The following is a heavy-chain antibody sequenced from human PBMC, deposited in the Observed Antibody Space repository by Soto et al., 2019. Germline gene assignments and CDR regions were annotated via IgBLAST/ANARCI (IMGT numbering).Heavy chain of an antibody. D-gene: IGHD6-13*01. Sequence: QVQLVESGGGVVQPGTSLRLSCAASGFSFSSYDIHWVRQAPGKGLEWVAVIWYDGSNKYYADSVKGRFIISRDNSNKLLYLQMSSLRCDDTAVYYCARAYSSSRDLGYWGQGTLVTVSS. J-gene: IGHJ4*02. V-gene: IGHV3-33*01. CDR2: IWYDGSNK. CDR3: ARAYSSSRDLGY. CDR1: GFSFSSYD.